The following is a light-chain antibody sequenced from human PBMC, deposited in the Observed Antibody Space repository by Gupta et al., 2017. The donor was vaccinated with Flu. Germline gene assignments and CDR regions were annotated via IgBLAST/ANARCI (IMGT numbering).Light chain of an antibody. CDR2: AGS. V-gene: IGLV3-21*03. Sequence: SYVLTQPPSVSVAPGKTARITCGGDGIGSKVVHWYQQKPGQAPILVIYAGSDRPSGIPERFSGSNSGNTATLTITRAEVGDEADYYCQLWYSLSDHRYVVFGGGTKLTVL. CDR1: GIGSKV. CDR3: QLWYSLSDHRYVV. J-gene: IGLJ2*01.